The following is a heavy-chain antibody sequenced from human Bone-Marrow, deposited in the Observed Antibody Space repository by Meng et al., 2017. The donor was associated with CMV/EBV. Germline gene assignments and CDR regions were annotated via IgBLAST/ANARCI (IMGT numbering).Heavy chain of an antibody. CDR3: ATTTGEAEGPDY. J-gene: IGHJ4*02. CDR1: GGSISSGGYY. D-gene: IGHD1-1*01. V-gene: IGHV4-61*08. Sequence: SETLSLTCTVSGGSISSGGYYWSWIRQHPGKGLEWIGYIYYSGSTNYNPSLKSRVTISVDTSKNQFSLKLSSVTAADTAVYYCATTTGEAEGPDYWGQGTLVTVSS. CDR2: IYYSGST.